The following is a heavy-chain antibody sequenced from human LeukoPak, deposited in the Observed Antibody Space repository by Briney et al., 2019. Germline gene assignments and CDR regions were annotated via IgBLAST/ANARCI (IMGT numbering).Heavy chain of an antibody. Sequence: ASVRVSCKVSGYTLTELSMHWVRQAPGKGLEWMGGFNAEDGETIYAQTLKGRVTITEDKYRDTAYMEMSSLTSEDTAVYYCAHLVPPAMKRWFDPWGQGTLVTVSS. J-gene: IGHJ5*02. CDR1: GYTLTELS. CDR2: FNAEDGET. V-gene: IGHV1-24*01. D-gene: IGHD2-2*01. CDR3: AHLVPPAMKRWFDP.